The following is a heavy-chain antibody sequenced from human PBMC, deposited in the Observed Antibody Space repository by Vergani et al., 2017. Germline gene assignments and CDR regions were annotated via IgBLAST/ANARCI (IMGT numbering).Heavy chain of an antibody. CDR3: ARDKDEWARFLEWFPSDYYMDV. V-gene: IGHV1-18*01. D-gene: IGHD3-3*01. CDR2: ISAYNGNT. Sequence: QVQLVQSGAEVKKPGASVKVSCKASGYTFTSYGISWVRQAPGQGLEWMGWISAYNGNTNYAQKLQGRVTMTTDTSTSTAYMELRSLRSDDTAVYYCARDKDEWARFLEWFPSDYYMDVWGKGTTVTVSS. CDR1: GYTFTSYG. J-gene: IGHJ6*03.